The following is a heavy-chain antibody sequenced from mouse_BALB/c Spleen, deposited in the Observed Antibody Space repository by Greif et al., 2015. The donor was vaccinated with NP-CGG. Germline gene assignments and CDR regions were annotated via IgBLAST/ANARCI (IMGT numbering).Heavy chain of an antibody. CDR1: GFNIKDTY. V-gene: IGHV14-3*02. CDR3: ARWDWYFDV. Sequence: VHVKQSGAELVKPGASVKLSCTASGFNIKDTYMHWVKQRPEQGLERIGRIDPANGNTKYDPKFQGKATITADTSSNTAYLQLSSLTSEDTAVYYCARWDWYFDVWGAGTTVTVSS. J-gene: IGHJ1*01. CDR2: IDPANGNT.